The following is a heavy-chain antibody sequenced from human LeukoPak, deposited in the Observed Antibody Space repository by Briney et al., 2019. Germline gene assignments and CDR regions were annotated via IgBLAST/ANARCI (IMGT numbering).Heavy chain of an antibody. CDR3: ARISTLYDDILTGYYTPAPFDI. CDR1: GGTVSSDGYY. J-gene: IGHJ3*02. CDR2: IRYSGSS. V-gene: IGHV4-61*08. D-gene: IGHD3-9*01. Sequence: SETLSLSCTASGGTVSSDGYYWSWIRQPQGKGLEFVGYIRYSGSSNSNPSLKSRVTIAVYTSKNQFSLKLSSVTAADTAVYYCARISTLYDDILTGYYTPAPFDIWGKGTMFTVSS.